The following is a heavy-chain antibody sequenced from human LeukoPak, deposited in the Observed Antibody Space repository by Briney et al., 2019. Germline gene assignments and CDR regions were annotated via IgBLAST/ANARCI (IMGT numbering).Heavy chain of an antibody. Sequence: GASVKVSCKASGYTFTNYGITWVRQAPGQGLEWMGWMNPNSGNTGYAQKFQGRVTITRNTSISTAYMELSSLRSEDTAVYYCARGGYCSSTSCYTNYYYYMDVWGKGTTVTVSS. D-gene: IGHD2-2*02. V-gene: IGHV1-8*03. CDR1: GYTFTNYG. J-gene: IGHJ6*03. CDR3: ARGGYCSSTSCYTNYYYYMDV. CDR2: MNPNSGNT.